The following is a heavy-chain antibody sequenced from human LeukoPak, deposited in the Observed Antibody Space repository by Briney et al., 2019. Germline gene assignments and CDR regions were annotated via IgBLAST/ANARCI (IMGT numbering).Heavy chain of an antibody. CDR2: INPNSGGT. CDR1: GYTFTGYY. Sequence: ASVKVSCKASGYTFTGYYMHWVRQAPGQGLEWMGWINPNSGGTNYAQKFQGRVTMTRDTSIGTAYMELSRLRSDDTAVYYCARDWGDTAMVQPYDYWGQGTLVTVSS. J-gene: IGHJ4*02. V-gene: IGHV1-2*02. D-gene: IGHD5-18*01. CDR3: ARDWGDTAMVQPYDY.